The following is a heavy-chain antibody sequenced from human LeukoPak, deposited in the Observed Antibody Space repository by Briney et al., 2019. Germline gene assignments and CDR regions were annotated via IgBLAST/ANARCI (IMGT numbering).Heavy chain of an antibody. J-gene: IGHJ4*02. CDR1: GGTFSSYA. CDR3: AREDIAVAGIFDY. Sequence: ASVKVSCKASGGTFSSYAISWVRQAPGQGLEWMGGIIPIFGTANYAQKFQGRVTITADESTSTAYMELSSLRSEDTAVNYCAREDIAVAGIFDYWGQGTLVTVSS. V-gene: IGHV1-69*13. CDR2: IIPIFGTA. D-gene: IGHD6-19*01.